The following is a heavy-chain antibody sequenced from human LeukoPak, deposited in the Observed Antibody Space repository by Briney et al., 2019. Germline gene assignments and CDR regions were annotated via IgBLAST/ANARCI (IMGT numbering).Heavy chain of an antibody. J-gene: IGHJ4*02. V-gene: IGHV1-2*02. Sequence: ASVKVSCKASGYTFSDYYVVWARQAPGQGLEWMGWINPNSGGTNYSQTFQGRVTMTADTSLSTAYLDLSSLRSDDTAIYYCARIPLNLQDYWGQGTLVTVSS. CDR3: ARIPLNLQDY. CDR2: INPNSGGT. CDR1: GYTFSDYY.